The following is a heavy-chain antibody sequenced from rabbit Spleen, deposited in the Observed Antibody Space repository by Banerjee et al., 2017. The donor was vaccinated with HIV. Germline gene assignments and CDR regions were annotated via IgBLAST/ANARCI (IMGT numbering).Heavy chain of an antibody. V-gene: IGHV1S47*01. Sequence: QEQLEESAGGLVQPGGSLKLSCKASGFTLSSYYMNWVRQAPGKGLEWIGYIDPVFGITYYASWVNGRFTISRSTSLATVTLQVTSLTVADTATYFCAREGGIVVAGAFNLWGQGTLVTVS. CDR3: AREGGIVVAGAFNL. CDR2: IDPVFGIT. D-gene: IGHD4-1*01. J-gene: IGHJ4*01. CDR1: GFTLSSYY.